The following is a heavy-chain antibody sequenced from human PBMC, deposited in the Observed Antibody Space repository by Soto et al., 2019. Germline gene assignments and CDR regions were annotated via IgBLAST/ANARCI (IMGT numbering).Heavy chain of an antibody. CDR3: AKVAYNNNWYWFDP. J-gene: IGHJ5*02. V-gene: IGHV3-23*01. Sequence: GGSLRLSCAASAFTFSTYAMSLVRQAPGKGLEWVSGISGSGGSTYYADSVKGRFAISRDNSKNTLSLQMSSLRAEDTAVYYCAKVAYNNNWYWFDPWGQGTLVTV. CDR2: ISGSGGST. CDR1: AFTFSTYA. D-gene: IGHD1-1*01.